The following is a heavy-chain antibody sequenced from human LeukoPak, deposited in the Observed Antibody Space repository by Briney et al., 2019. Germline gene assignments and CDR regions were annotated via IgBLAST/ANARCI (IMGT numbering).Heavy chain of an antibody. J-gene: IGHJ4*02. CDR1: GGFISSHY. CDR2: IYYSGST. CDR3: ARGDYYDSSGYYGPFDY. V-gene: IGHV4-59*11. Sequence: SETLSLTCTVSGGFISSHYWSWIRQPPGKGLEWIGYIYYSGSTNYNPSLKSRVTISVDTSKNQFSLKLSSVTAADTAVYYCARGDYYDSSGYYGPFDYWGQGTLVTVSS. D-gene: IGHD3-22*01.